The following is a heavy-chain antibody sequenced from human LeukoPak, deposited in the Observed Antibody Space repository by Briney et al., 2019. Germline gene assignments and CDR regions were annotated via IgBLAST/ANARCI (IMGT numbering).Heavy chain of an antibody. D-gene: IGHD5-18*01. CDR1: GFIFSDFY. V-gene: IGHV3-11*06. CDR2: ITSTSSNT. Sequence: GGSLRLSCAASGFIFSDFYMAWIRQAPGKGPEWVSYITSTSSNTMYPDSVRGRFTISRDNAKNSLYLQMNSLRVEDTAVYYCARLHGYSYGLADSWGQGTLVTVSS. J-gene: IGHJ4*02. CDR3: ARLHGYSYGLADS.